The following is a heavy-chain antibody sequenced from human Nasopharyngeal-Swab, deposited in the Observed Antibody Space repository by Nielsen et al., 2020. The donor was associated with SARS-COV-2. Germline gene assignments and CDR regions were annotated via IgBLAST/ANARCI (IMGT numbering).Heavy chain of an antibody. V-gene: IGHV3-21*04. D-gene: IGHD3-22*01. Sequence: GESLKISCAASGFTFSSYSMNWVRQAPGKGLEWVSSISSSSSYIYYADSVKGRFTISRDNAKNSLYLQMNSLRAEDTAVYYCARGYYYDSSGYYYGYYYYYGMDVWGQGTTVTVSS. CDR2: ISSSSSYI. J-gene: IGHJ6*02. CDR3: ARGYYYDSSGYYYGYYYYYGMDV. CDR1: GFTFSSYS.